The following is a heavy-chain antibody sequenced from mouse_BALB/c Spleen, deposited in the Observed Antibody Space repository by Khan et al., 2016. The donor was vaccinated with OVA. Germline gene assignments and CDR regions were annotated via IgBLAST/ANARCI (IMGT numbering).Heavy chain of an antibody. Sequence: QIQLVQSGPELKKPGETVKISCKASGYTFTNYGMNWVKQAPGKGLSWMGWINPYTGEPTYADDFKGRFVFSLETSASTAYLQISNLKNEDMTTYFCARISSYWYSDVWGAGTTVTVSS. CDR2: INPYTGEP. J-gene: IGHJ1*01. V-gene: IGHV9-1*02. CDR1: GYTFTNYG. CDR3: ARISSYWYSDV. D-gene: IGHD6-2*01.